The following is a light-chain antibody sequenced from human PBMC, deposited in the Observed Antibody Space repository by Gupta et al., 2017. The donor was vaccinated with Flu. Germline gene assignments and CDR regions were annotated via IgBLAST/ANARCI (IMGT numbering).Light chain of an antibody. CDR2: KST. Sequence: VIICCARSSRDMGGYNQVSWYQHQAGNPPKFIIYKSTERPSVVAGRFSGSNSSNAASLTISVLDEDDEADYFCSALGSMNNLWVFGGGTKLTVL. CDR3: SALGSMNNLWV. V-gene: IGLV2-8*01. J-gene: IGLJ3*02. CDR1: SRDMGGYNQ.